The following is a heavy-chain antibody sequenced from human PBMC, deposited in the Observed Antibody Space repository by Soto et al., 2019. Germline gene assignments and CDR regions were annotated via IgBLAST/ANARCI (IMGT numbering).Heavy chain of an antibody. J-gene: IGHJ4*02. CDR3: AAIKYDIFTGYFSDY. CDR2: IWHDGSNE. Sequence: QVQLVESGGGVVQPGRSLRLSCAASGFSFSDYGIHWVRQAPGKGLEWVALIWHDGSNEYYADSVKGRFTISRDNSKNTLYLQMNSLRAEDTAVYYCAAIKYDIFTGYFSDYWGQGTLVTVSS. CDR1: GFSFSDYG. D-gene: IGHD3-9*01. V-gene: IGHV3-33*01.